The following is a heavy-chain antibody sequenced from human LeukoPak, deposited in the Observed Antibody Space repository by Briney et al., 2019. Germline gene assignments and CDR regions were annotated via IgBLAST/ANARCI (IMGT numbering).Heavy chain of an antibody. CDR2: IYPGDSDT. V-gene: IGHV5-51*01. CDR3: ARPYCGGDCYSLYFQH. Sequence: GESLKISCKGSGYSFTSYWIGWVRQMPGKGLEWRGIIYPGDSDTRYSPSFQGQVTISADKSISTAYLQWSSLKASDTAMYYCARPYCGGDCYSLYFQHWGQGTLVTVSS. D-gene: IGHD2-21*02. CDR1: GYSFTSYW. J-gene: IGHJ1*01.